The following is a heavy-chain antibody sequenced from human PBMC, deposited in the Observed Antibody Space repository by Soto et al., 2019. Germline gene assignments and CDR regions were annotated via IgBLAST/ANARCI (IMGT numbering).Heavy chain of an antibody. CDR2: IYHSGST. J-gene: IGHJ6*03. V-gene: IGHV4-59*01. Sequence: SETLSLPCTVSGGSISSYYWSWIRQPPGKGPEWIGDIYHSGSTNYNPSLKSRVTISVDTSKNQFSLKLSSVTAADTAGYYCARFHCSGGSCYCRHYYYMDVWGKGTTVNVSS. CDR3: ARFHCSGGSCYCRHYYYMDV. D-gene: IGHD2-15*01. CDR1: GGSISSYY.